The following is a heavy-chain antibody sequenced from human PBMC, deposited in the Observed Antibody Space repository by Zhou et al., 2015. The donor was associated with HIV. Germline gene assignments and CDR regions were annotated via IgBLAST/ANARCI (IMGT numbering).Heavy chain of an antibody. J-gene: IGHJ4*02. CDR1: GYTFTNYY. V-gene: IGHV1-46*01. D-gene: IGHD3-22*01. Sequence: QVQLVQSGAEVKKPGASVKVSCKASGYTFTNYYMHWVRQAPGQGLEWMGIINPSGGSTSYAQKFQGRVTMTRDTSTNTVYMELSSLRSEDTAVYYCARAIEPFTMIVAVITTQDFDFWGQGTLVTVSS. CDR3: ARAIEPFTMIVAVITTQDFDF. CDR2: INPSGGST.